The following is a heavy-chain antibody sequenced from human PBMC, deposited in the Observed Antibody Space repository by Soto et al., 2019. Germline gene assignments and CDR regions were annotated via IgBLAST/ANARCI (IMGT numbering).Heavy chain of an antibody. CDR2: IEQDGGDK. CDR1: GFTLSGYR. J-gene: IGHJ4*02. V-gene: IGHV3-7*04. CDR3: ARGTLDY. Sequence: VQLLESGGGLVEPGGSLRLSCAASGFTLSGYRMSWVRQAPGKGLEWVATIEQDGGDKYYVDSVKGRFTISTDNAKNSLYLQMNSLRAEDTAVYYCARGTLDYWGQGTLVTVSS.